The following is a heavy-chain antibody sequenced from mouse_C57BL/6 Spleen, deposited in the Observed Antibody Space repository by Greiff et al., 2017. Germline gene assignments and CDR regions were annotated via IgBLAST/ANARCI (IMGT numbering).Heavy chain of an antibody. V-gene: IGHV1-50*01. CDR1: GYTFTSYW. CDR3: ASPRDGYYHNFAY. CDR2: IDPSDSYT. Sequence: QVQLQQPGAELVKPGASVKLSCKASGYTFTSYWMQWVKQRPGQGLEWIGEIDPSDSYTNYNQKFKGKATLTVDTSSSTAYMQLSSLTSEDSAVYYCASPRDGYYHNFAYWGQGTLVTVSA. D-gene: IGHD2-3*01. J-gene: IGHJ3*01.